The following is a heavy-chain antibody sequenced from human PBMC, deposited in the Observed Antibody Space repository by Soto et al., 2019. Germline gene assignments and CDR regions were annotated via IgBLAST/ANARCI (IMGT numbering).Heavy chain of an antibody. Sequence: QITLKESGPTLVKPTQTLTLTCTFSGFSLSTSGVGVGWIRQPPGKALEWLALIYWDDDKRYSPSLKSRLTITKDTSKNQVVLTMTNMDTVDTAKDYCAHKGDGYRGFKYWGQGTLVTVSS. J-gene: IGHJ4*02. CDR3: AHKGDGYRGFKY. CDR2: IYWDDDK. CDR1: GFSLSTSGVG. D-gene: IGHD5-12*01. V-gene: IGHV2-5*02.